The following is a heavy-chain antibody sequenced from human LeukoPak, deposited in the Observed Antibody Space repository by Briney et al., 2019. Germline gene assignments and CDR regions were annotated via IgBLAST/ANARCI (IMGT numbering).Heavy chain of an antibody. V-gene: IGHV4-34*01. D-gene: IGHD1-7*01. J-gene: IGHJ6*03. CDR3: ARRWNYGRNYYIDV. CDR1: GGSFSNYY. CDR2: INDSGRT. Sequence: SETLSLTCAVYGGSFSNYYWSWIRQPPGKGLEWIGEINDSGRTNYNPSLMSRVTVSVDTSKNQFSLRLTSVTATDTAVYYCARRWNYGRNYYIDVWGKGPRSASP.